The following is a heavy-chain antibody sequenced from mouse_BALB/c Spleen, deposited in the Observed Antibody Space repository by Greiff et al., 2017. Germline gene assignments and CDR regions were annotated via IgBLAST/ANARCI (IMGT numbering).Heavy chain of an antibody. D-gene: IGHD4-1*02. Sequence: EVMLVESGPGLVKPSQSLSLTCTVTGYSITSDYAWNWIRQFPGNKLEWMGYISYSGSTSYNPSLKSRISITRDTSKNQFFLQLNSVTTEDTATYYCARAATGTDYWGQGTTLTVSS. J-gene: IGHJ2*01. CDR2: ISYSGST. V-gene: IGHV3-2*02. CDR3: ARAATGTDY. CDR1: GYSITSDYA.